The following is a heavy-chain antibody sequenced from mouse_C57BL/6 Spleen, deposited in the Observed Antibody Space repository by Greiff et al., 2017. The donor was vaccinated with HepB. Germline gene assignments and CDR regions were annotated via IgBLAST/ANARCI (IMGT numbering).Heavy chain of an antibody. CDR2: ISDGGSYT. D-gene: IGHD1-1*01. J-gene: IGHJ4*01. CDR1: GFTFSSYA. CDR3: ARERLDAMDY. Sequence: EVKVVESGGGLVKPGGSLKLSCAASGFTFSSYAMSWVRQTPEKRLEWVATISDGGSYTYYPDNVKGRFTISRDNAKNNLYLQMSHLKSEDTAMYYCARERLDAMDYWGQGTSVTVSS. V-gene: IGHV5-4*01.